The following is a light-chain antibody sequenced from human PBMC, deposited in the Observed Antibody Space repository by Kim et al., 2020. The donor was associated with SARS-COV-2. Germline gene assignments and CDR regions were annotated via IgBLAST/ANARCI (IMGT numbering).Light chain of an antibody. Sequence: LSTGERGTLSCRASQSVSSSYLAWYQQKPGQAPRLLIYGASSRATGIPDRFSGSGSGTDFTLTISRLEPEDFAVYYCQQYGSSLYTFGQGTKLEI. CDR2: GAS. CDR1: QSVSSSY. V-gene: IGKV3-20*01. CDR3: QQYGSSLYT. J-gene: IGKJ2*01.